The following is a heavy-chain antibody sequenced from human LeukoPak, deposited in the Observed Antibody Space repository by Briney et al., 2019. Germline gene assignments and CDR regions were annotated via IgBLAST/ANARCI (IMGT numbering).Heavy chain of an antibody. CDR1: GFTFSSYA. CDR3: ARSGTAGTFDY. J-gene: IGHJ4*02. V-gene: IGHV3-30*14. Sequence: GGSLRLSCAASGFTFSSYAMHWVRQAPGKGLEWVAVISYDGSNKYYADSVKGRFTISRDNSKNTLYLQMYSLRAEDTAVYYCARSGTAGTFDYWGQGTLVTVSS. CDR2: ISYDGSNK. D-gene: IGHD6-13*01.